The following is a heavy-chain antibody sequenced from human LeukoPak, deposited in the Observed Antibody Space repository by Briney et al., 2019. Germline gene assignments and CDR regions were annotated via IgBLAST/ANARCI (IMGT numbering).Heavy chain of an antibody. Sequence: GASVKVSCKASGYTFTGYYMHWVRQAPGQGLEWMGWINPNSGGTNYARKFQGRVTMTRDTSISTAYMELSRLRSDDTAVYYCARSDPRMATRRAASDYWGQGTLVTVSS. V-gene: IGHV1-2*02. J-gene: IGHJ4*02. CDR2: INPNSGGT. CDR3: ARSDPRMATRRAASDY. D-gene: IGHD5-24*01. CDR1: GYTFTGYY.